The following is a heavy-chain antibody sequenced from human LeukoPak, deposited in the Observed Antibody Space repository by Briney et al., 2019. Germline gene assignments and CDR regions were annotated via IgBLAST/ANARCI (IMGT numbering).Heavy chain of an antibody. CDR1: GFTFSDYS. Sequence: KSGGSLRLSCAASGFTFSDYSMNWVRQAPGKGLEWVSSIGSSGDYIYYADSVKGRFTISRDNAKNSLYLQMTSLRTEDTAVYYCARDRAFPVVTHTSSFDYWGQGTLVTVSS. V-gene: IGHV3-21*01. D-gene: IGHD6-13*01. CDR3: ARDRAFPVVTHTSSFDY. CDR2: IGSSGDYI. J-gene: IGHJ4*02.